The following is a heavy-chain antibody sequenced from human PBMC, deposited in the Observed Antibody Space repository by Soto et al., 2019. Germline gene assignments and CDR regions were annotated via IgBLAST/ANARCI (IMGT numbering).Heavy chain of an antibody. V-gene: IGHV4-4*02. CDR2: IYHSGST. Sequence: SETLSLTCAVSGGSISSSNWWSWVRQPPGKGLEWIGEIYHSGSTNYNPSLKSRVTISVDKSKNQFSLKLSSVTAADTAVYYCARGGSSSWDRAFDYWGQGTLVTVSS. CDR1: GGSISSSNW. CDR3: ARGGSSSWDRAFDY. D-gene: IGHD6-13*01. J-gene: IGHJ4*02.